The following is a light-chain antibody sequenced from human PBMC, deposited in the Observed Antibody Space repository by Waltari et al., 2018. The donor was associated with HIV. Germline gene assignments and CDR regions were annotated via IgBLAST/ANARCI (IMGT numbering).Light chain of an antibody. J-gene: IGKJ2*01. Sequence: EIVLTQSPATLSVSPGERVTLSCRASQGLSITLAWYQQKPGQAPRLLICGASTRATGIPARFSGSGSGTEFTLTISTLQSEDFAVYYCQQYNNWPPYTFGQGTKVEIK. CDR3: QQYNNWPPYT. V-gene: IGKV3-15*01. CDR1: QGLSIT. CDR2: GAS.